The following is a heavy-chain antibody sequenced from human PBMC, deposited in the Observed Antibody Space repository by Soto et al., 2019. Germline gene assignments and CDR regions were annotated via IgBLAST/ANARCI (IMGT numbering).Heavy chain of an antibody. CDR2: ISSGSSTI. Sequence: PGGSLRLSCAASGFTISSYSMNWVRPAPGKGLEWVSYISSGSSTIYYADSVKGRFTISRDNAKNSLYLQMNSLRDEDTAVYYCARESTTVTTFSYFPSAYYYGMDVWGQGTTVTVSS. CDR1: GFTISSYS. CDR3: ARESTTVTTFSYFPSAYYYGMDV. D-gene: IGHD4-4*01. V-gene: IGHV3-48*02. J-gene: IGHJ6*02.